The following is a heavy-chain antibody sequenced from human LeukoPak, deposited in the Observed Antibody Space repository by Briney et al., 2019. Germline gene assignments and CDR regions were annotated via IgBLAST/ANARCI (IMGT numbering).Heavy chain of an antibody. V-gene: IGHV1-18*01. D-gene: IGHD1-26*01. CDR3: ARVLSGSYGIWFDP. CDR1: GYTFTSYG. Sequence: ASVKVSCKASGYTFTSYGVSWVRQAPGQGLEWMGWISAYNGNTNYAQKLQGRVTMTTDTSTSTAYMEPRSLRSDDTAVYYCARVLSGSYGIWFDPWGQGTLVTVSS. CDR2: ISAYNGNT. J-gene: IGHJ5*02.